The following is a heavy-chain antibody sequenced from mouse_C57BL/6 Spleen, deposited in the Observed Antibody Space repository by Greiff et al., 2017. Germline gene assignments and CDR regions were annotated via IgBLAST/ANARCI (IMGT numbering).Heavy chain of an antibody. D-gene: IGHD2-3*01. CDR3: ARSPDGYYGGRYFDV. Sequence: VQLQQSGPELVKPGASVKISCKASGYTFTDYYMNWVKQSHGKSLEWIGDINPNNGGTSYNQKFKGKATLTVDKSSSTAYMELRSLTSEDSAVYYCARSPDGYYGGRYFDVWGTGTTVTVSS. J-gene: IGHJ1*03. CDR1: GYTFTDYY. V-gene: IGHV1-26*01. CDR2: INPNNGGT.